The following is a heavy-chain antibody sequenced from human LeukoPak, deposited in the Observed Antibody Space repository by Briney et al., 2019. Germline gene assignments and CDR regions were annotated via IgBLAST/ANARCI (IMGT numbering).Heavy chain of an antibody. Sequence: PGRSLRLSCAAPGFTFSSYGMHWVRQAPGKGLEWVAVIWYDGSNKYYADSVKSRFTISRDNSKNTLYLQRNSLRAEETAVYYCARDIIFSVAGTVRADYWGQGTLVTVSS. CDR1: GFTFSSYG. CDR3: ARDIIFSVAGTVRADY. V-gene: IGHV3-33*01. J-gene: IGHJ4*02. CDR2: IWYDGSNK. D-gene: IGHD6-19*01.